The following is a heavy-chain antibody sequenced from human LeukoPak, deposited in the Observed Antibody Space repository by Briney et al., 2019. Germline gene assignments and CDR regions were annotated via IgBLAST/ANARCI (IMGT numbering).Heavy chain of an antibody. D-gene: IGHD5-24*01. CDR1: GYTFIGYY. CDR3: ARTWRWLQPEEGFDI. J-gene: IGHJ4*02. V-gene: IGHV1-2*02. Sequence: ASVKVTCKASGYTFIGYYIHWVRQAPGQGLKWMGWINSNSGATNCAQKFQGRVTMTRDTSISTTYMDLSSLRSDDTAVYYCARTWRWLQPEEGFDIWGQGTLVTVSS. CDR2: INSNSGAT.